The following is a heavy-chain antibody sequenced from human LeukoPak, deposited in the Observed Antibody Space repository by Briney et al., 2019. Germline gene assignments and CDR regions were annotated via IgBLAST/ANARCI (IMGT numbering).Heavy chain of an antibody. D-gene: IGHD1-14*01. J-gene: IGHJ3*02. Sequence: GGSLRLSCAASGFTFSSYALSWVRQAPGKGLEWVSAITASGSTTYYADSVKGRFTISRDNSKNTLFLQMNSLRAEDTAVYYCARAGPYDAFDIWGQGTMVTVSS. CDR2: ITASGSTT. V-gene: IGHV3-23*01. CDR1: GFTFSSYA. CDR3: ARAGPYDAFDI.